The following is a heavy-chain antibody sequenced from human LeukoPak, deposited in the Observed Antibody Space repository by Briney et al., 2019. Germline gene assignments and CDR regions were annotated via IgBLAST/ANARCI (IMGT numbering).Heavy chain of an antibody. CDR2: IIPIFGTA. CDR3: ARDPSYYSSSWYAYFDY. V-gene: IGHV1-69*13. CDR1: GGTFSSYA. D-gene: IGHD6-13*01. Sequence: SVKVSCKASGGTFSSYAISWVRQAPGQGLEWMGGIIPIFGTANYAQKFQGRVTITADESTSTAYMELSSLRSEDTAVYYCARDPSYYSSSWYAYFDYWGQGTLVTVSS. J-gene: IGHJ4*02.